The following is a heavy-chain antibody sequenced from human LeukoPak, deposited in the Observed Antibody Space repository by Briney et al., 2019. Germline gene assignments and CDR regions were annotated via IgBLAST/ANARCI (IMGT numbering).Heavy chain of an antibody. CDR2: INSDGSST. J-gene: IGHJ3*02. CDR3: ARNGWEYDSSGYFPQAPDAFDI. CDR1: GFTFSSYW. D-gene: IGHD3-22*01. Sequence: GGSLRLSCAAPGFTFSSYWMHWVRQAPGKGLVWVSRINSDGSSTSYADSVKGRFTISRDNAKNTLYLQMNSLRAEDTAVYYCARNGWEYDSSGYFPQAPDAFDIWGQGTMVTVSS. V-gene: IGHV3-74*01.